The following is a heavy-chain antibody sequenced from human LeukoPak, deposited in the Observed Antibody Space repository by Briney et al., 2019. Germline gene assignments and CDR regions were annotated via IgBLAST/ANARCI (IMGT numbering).Heavy chain of an antibody. CDR1: GFTFSSYE. CDR3: ARGCSGGSCFGDFDY. Sequence: GGSLRLSCAASGFTFSSYEMNWVRQAPGKGLEWVSYISVSGSTMYYADSVKGRFTISRDNAKNSLYLQMNSLRDEDTAVYYCARGCSGGSCFGDFDYWGQGTLGTVSS. D-gene: IGHD2-15*01. V-gene: IGHV3-48*03. J-gene: IGHJ4*02. CDR2: ISVSGSTM.